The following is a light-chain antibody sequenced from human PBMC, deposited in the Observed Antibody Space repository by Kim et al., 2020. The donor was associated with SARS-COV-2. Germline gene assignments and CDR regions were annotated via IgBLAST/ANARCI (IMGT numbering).Light chain of an antibody. V-gene: IGLV2-14*03. CDR2: DVS. CDR1: RSDVGDYKY. Sequence: QSALTQPASVSGSLGQSITISCTGTRSDVGDYKYVSWYQHHPGKAPKLIIYDVSGRPSGVSNRFSGSKSGNTASLTISGLQAEDEADYYCISYTVTGTFFYVSGSGTKVTVL. J-gene: IGLJ6*01. CDR3: ISYTVTGTFFYV.